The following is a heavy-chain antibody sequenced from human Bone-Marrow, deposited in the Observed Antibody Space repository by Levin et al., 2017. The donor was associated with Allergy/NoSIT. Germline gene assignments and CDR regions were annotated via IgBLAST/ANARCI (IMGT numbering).Heavy chain of an antibody. V-gene: IGHV4-59*08. CDR3: ARLASIRYGMDV. CDR1: GGSIRTYY. Sequence: SETLSLTCNVSGGSIRTYYWHWIRQPPGKGLEWIGYIYYTGSTNYNPSLKSRVTISVDTSKNQFSLRLRSVTAADTAVYYCARLASIRYGMDVWGQGTTVTVSS. J-gene: IGHJ6*02. CDR2: IYYTGST. D-gene: IGHD5-12*01.